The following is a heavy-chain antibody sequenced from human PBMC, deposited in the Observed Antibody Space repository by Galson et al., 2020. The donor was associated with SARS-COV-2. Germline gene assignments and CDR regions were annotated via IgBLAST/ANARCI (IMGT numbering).Heavy chain of an antibody. CDR1: RFSLRTSGMS. J-gene: IGHJ4*02. CDR3: ALGTEPPLPFDY. CDR2: IDWDDDT. D-gene: IGHD3-16*01. V-gene: IGHV2-70*11. Sequence: SGPTPVKPTQTLTLTCTFSRFSLRTSGMSVSWTRQPPGKPLEWLARIDWDDDTYYNTSLKTRLTISKDTSKNQVVLTMTNMDPVDTATHHCALGTEPPLPFDYWGQGTLVTVSS.